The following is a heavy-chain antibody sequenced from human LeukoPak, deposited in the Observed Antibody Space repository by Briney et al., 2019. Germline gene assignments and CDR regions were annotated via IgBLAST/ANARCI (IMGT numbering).Heavy chain of an antibody. V-gene: IGHV1-2*02. D-gene: IGHD6-13*01. J-gene: IGHJ5*02. CDR1: GYTFTGYY. Sequence: PVASVTVSCKTSGYTFTGYYMHWVRQAPGQGLEWMGWINPNSGGTNYAQKFQGRVTMTRDTSISTAYMELSRLRSDDTAVYYCARARRDTIAAAGTSWFDPWGQGTLVTVSS. CDR3: ARARRDTIAAAGTSWFDP. CDR2: INPNSGGT.